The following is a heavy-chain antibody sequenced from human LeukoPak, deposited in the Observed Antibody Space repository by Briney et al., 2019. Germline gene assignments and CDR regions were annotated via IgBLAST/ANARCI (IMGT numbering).Heavy chain of an antibody. CDR2: ISTYNGNT. V-gene: IGHV1-18*01. CDR3: AREDDTGRYMGDDAFDI. Sequence: ASVKVSCKASGYTFTNYGISWVRQAPGQGLEWRGLISTYNGNTEYTQKFQGRVTMTTDTSTSTAYMELRSLRSEDAAVYYCAREDDTGRYMGDDAFDIWGQGTMVTVSS. CDR1: GYTFTNYG. D-gene: IGHD1-26*01. J-gene: IGHJ3*02.